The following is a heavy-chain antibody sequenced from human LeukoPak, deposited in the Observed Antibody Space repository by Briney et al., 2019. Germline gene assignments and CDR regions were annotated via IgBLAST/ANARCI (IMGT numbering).Heavy chain of an antibody. CDR2: IYPGDSDT. J-gene: IGHJ6*02. Sequence: GESLKISCKGSGYSFTSYWIGWVRQMPGKGLEWMGIIYPGDSDTRNSPSFQGQVTISADKSISTAYLQWSSLKASDTAMYYCARMGYDSSGYYWYGMDVWGQGTTVTVSS. V-gene: IGHV5-51*01. CDR3: ARMGYDSSGYYWYGMDV. D-gene: IGHD3-22*01. CDR1: GYSFTSYW.